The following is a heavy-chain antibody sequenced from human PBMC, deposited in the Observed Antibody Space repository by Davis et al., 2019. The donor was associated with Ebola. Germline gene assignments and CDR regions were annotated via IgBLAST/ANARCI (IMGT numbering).Heavy chain of an antibody. V-gene: IGHV3-30-3*01. CDR3: ARDLWLGAPDYLDS. CDR2: ISYAGGLQ. D-gene: IGHD1-26*01. J-gene: IGHJ4*02. Sequence: GGSLRLSCVVSEFAFKNYPFHWVRQAPGKGLEWVAVISYAGGLQLYRESVKGRFTISRDDSKSTLYLQMNSLRTEDTAMYYCARDLWLGAPDYLDSWGQGTLVTVSS. CDR1: EFAFKNYP.